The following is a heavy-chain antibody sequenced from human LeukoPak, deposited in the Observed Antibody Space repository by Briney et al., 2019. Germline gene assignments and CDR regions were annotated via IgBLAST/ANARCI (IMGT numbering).Heavy chain of an antibody. Sequence: GGSLRLSCAASGFTFSSYSMNWVRHAPGQGLVWVSRIKGDGISTNYADSVKGRFTISRDIAKNTLYLQMNSLRAEDTGVYYCAKDHYWSIDYWGRGTLVTVSS. CDR2: IKGDGIST. V-gene: IGHV3-74*01. CDR1: GFTFSSYS. J-gene: IGHJ4*02. D-gene: IGHD3-3*01. CDR3: AKDHYWSIDY.